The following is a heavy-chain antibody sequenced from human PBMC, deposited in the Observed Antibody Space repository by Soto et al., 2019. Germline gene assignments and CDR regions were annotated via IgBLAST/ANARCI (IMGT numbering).Heavy chain of an antibody. J-gene: IGHJ4*02. V-gene: IGHV3-30-3*01. CDR1: GFTFSSYA. CDR2: ISYDGSNK. Sequence: QVQLVESGGGVVQPGRSLRLSCAASGFTFSSYAMHWVRQAPGKGLEWVAVISYDGSNKYYADSVKGRFTISRDNSKNTLYLKMNRLRAEDTAVYYCARSGGIEVAGTGVNFVYWGQGTLVTVYS. CDR3: ARSGGIEVAGTGVNFVY. D-gene: IGHD6-19*01.